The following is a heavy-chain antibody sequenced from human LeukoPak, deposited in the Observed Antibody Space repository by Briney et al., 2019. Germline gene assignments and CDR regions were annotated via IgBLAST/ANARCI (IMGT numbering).Heavy chain of an antibody. CDR3: ARGGTLTTSYYYYYMDV. CDR2: IIPGFATP. CDR1: GGTFSSYA. J-gene: IGHJ6*03. V-gene: IGHV1-69*05. Sequence: SVKVSCKASGGTFSSYAISWVRQAPGQGLEWMGRIIPGFATPEYAQKFQGRVTITTDKSTSTVYMEMSGLRSEDTALYYCARGGTLTTSYYYYYMDVWGKGTTVTVSS. D-gene: IGHD4-11*01.